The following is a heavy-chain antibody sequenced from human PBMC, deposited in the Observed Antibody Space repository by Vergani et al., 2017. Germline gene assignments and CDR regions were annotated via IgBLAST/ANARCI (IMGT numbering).Heavy chain of an antibody. CDR1: GFSFSSHA. CDR2: ISNDGSKK. CDR3: AKAGSVTSGSLQYNCYMDV. D-gene: IGHD3-10*01. J-gene: IGHJ6*03. V-gene: IGHV3-30*18. Sequence: QVQLAESGGGRVQPGRSLRLSCAASGFSFSSHAIHWFRQAPGKGLEWVAVISNDGSKKYYADSVKGRFTISIDNSKNTLDLQMNSLRTQDTAVYYCAKAGSVTSGSLQYNCYMDVWGKGTTVTVS.